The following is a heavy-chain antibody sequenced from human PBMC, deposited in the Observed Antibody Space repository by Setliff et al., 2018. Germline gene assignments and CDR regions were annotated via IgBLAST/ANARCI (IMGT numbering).Heavy chain of an antibody. CDR2: IDPADSDT. V-gene: IGHV5-51*01. CDR3: ARDTNYEGAYDS. CDR1: GYSFTKYW. Sequence: GESLKISCKGSGYSFTKYWIGWVRQMPGKGLEWMGIIDPADSDTTYSPSFQGRVTISVDKSSNTAYLQWSSLKASDTAMYYCARDTNYEGAYDSWGQGTLVTVSS. D-gene: IGHD3-3*01. J-gene: IGHJ4*02.